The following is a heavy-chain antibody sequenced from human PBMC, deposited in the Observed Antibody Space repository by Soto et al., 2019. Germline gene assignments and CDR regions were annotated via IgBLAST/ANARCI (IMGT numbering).Heavy chain of an antibody. CDR3: ARGTERYYYYYYGMDV. CDR1: GGSFSGYY. CDR2: INHSGST. J-gene: IGHJ6*02. Sequence: SETLSLTCAVYGGSFSGYYWSWIRQPPGKGLEWIGEINHSGSTNYNPSLKSRVTISVDTSKNQFSLKLSSVTAADTAVYYCARGTERYYYYYYGMDVWGQGTTITVS. V-gene: IGHV4-34*01.